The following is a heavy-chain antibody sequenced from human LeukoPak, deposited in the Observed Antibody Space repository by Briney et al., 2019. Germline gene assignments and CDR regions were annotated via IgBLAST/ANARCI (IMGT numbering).Heavy chain of an antibody. D-gene: IGHD3-9*01. V-gene: IGHV1-2*02. CDR2: INPNSGGT. J-gene: IGHJ4*02. CDR1: VYTFTGYY. CDR3: ARWGDILTGYYDGY. Sequence: ASVKVSCKASVYTFTGYYMHWVRQAPGQGLEWMGWINPNSGGTNYAQKFQGRVTMTRDTSISTAYMELSRLRSDDTAVYYCARWGDILTGYYDGYWGQGTLVTVSS.